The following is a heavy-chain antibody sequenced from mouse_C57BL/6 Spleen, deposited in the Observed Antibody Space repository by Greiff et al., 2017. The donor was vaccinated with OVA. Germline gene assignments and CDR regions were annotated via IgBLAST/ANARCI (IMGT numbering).Heavy chain of an antibody. Sequence: VQLQQSGAELVKPGASVTLSCTASGFNIKDYYMHWVKQRTEQGLEWIGRIDPEDGETKYAPKFPGKATITADTSSNTSYLQLSSLTSEDTAVYYCARNGYLYAMDYWGQRTSGTVSS. J-gene: IGHJ4*01. CDR2: IDPEDGET. CDR3: ARNGYLYAMDY. V-gene: IGHV14-2*01. CDR1: GFNIKDYY. D-gene: IGHD2-2*01.